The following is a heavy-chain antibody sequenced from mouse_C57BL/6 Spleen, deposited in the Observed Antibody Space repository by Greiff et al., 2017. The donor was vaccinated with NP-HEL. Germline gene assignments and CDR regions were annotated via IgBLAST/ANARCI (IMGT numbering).Heavy chain of an antibody. D-gene: IGHD4-1*01. CDR1: GYAFSSSW. J-gene: IGHJ3*01. CDR3: ARHWDEFAY. V-gene: IGHV1-82*01. CDR2: IYPGDGDT. Sequence: QVQLQQSGPELVKPGASVKISCKASGYAFSSSWMNWVKQRPGQGLEWIGRIYPGDGDTNYNGKFKGKATLTADKSSSTAYMQLSSLTSEDSAVYCCARHWDEFAYWGQGTLVTVSA.